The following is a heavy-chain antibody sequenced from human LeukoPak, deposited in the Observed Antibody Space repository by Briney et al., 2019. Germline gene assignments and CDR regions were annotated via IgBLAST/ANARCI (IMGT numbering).Heavy chain of an antibody. CDR3: ARDRAATQHWVEYGT. CDR1: EFLVSNYY. J-gene: IGHJ5*02. V-gene: IGHV3-66*03. Sequence: PGGSLRLSCAASEFLVSNYYMSWVRQAPGKGLEWVSLIRDTGETFYIDSVKGRFTISRDDSKNTVYLQMKRLRVEDTAVYFCARDRAATQHWVEYGTWGQGTLVTVSS. CDR2: IRDTGET. D-gene: IGHD7-27*01.